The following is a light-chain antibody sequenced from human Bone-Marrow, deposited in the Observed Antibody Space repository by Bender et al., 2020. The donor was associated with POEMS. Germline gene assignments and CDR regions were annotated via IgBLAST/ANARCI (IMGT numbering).Light chain of an antibody. Sequence: SYVLTQAPSVSVAPGQTARITCGGNDIGSKNVQWYQQKAGQDPVIVMYDDADRPSGIPDRFSGSNSGNTATLTIRRVEGGDEADYYCQVWDISDRWVFGGGTRLTVL. CDR3: QVWDISDRWV. CDR2: DDA. J-gene: IGLJ3*02. V-gene: IGLV3-21*02. CDR1: DIGSKN.